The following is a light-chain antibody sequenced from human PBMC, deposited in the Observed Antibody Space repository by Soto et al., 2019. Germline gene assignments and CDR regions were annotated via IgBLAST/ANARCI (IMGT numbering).Light chain of an antibody. CDR1: QSVSSN. CDR2: GAS. J-gene: IGKJ4*01. CDR3: QQYNNWPPGVT. Sequence: EIVMTQSPATLSVSPGERATLSCRASQSVSSNLAWYQQKPGQAPRLLIYGASTRATGIPARFSGSGSGTEFTRTISSLQSEDFAVYYCQQYNNWPPGVTFGGGTKVEIK. V-gene: IGKV3-15*01.